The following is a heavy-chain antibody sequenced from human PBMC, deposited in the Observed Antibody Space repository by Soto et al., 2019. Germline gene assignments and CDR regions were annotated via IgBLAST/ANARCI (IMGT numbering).Heavy chain of an antibody. J-gene: IGHJ4*02. CDR1: GGSISSYY. Sequence: LTLTCTVSGGSISSYYWSWIRQPPGKGLEWIGYIYYSGSTNYNPSLKSRVTISVDTSKNQFSLKLSSVTAADTAVYYCAREMGDSSGYYRFDYWGQGTLVTVSS. V-gene: IGHV4-59*01. CDR2: IYYSGST. D-gene: IGHD3-22*01. CDR3: AREMGDSSGYYRFDY.